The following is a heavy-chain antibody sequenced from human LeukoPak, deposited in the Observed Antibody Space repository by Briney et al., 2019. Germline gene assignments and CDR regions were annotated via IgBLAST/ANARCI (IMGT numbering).Heavy chain of an antibody. D-gene: IGHD6-19*01. V-gene: IGHV3-23*01. CDR1: GFTFSSYA. CDR3: AKEYSSGWYYFVY. J-gene: IGHJ4*02. CDR2: ISGSGGST. Sequence: GGSLRLSSAASGFTFSSYAMSWVRQAPGKGLEWVSTISGSGGSTYYADSVKGRFTISRDNSKNTLSLQMNSLRAEDTAIYYCAKEYSSGWYYFVYWGQGTLVTVSS.